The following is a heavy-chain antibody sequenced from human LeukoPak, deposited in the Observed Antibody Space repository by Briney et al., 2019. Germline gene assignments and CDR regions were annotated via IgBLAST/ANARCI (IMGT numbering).Heavy chain of an antibody. CDR2: IYYSGST. D-gene: IGHD3-22*01. V-gene: IGHV4-61*01. CDR3: AREWAVGDSSGSIDY. J-gene: IGHJ4*02. Sequence: SETLSLTCTVSGGSFSSGSYYWSWIRQPPGKGLEWIGCIYYSGSTNYNPSLKSRVTISVDTSKNQFSLKLSSVTAADTAVYYCAREWAVGDSSGSIDYWGQGTLVSVSS. CDR1: GGSFSSGSYY.